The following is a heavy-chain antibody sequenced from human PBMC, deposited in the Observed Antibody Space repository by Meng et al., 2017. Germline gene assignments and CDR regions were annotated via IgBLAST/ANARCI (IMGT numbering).Heavy chain of an antibody. J-gene: IGHJ4*02. CDR1: GDSVSSHSAA. Sequence: VQPPLFAPGLVKPPPSLSLPGAISGDSVSSHSAAWNWIRQSPSRGLEWLGRTYYRSKWYNDYAVSVKSRITINPDTSKNQFSLQLNSVTPEDTAVYYCAKGAYSGLDYWGQGTLVTVSS. CDR2: TYYRSKWYN. CDR3: AKGAYSGLDY. V-gene: IGHV6-1*01. D-gene: IGHD6-25*01.